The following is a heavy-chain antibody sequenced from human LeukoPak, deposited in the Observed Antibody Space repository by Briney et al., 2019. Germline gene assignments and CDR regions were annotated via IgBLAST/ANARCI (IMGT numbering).Heavy chain of an antibody. J-gene: IGHJ6*02. V-gene: IGHV1-2*02. Sequence: ASVKDSCKASGYTFTDYYIHWVRQAPGQRLEWMVGFNPNSGGTNYPQKFQGRVTMTRDTSISTAYMHLSSLRAADTAVYYCARELGSSGWKDSDFPYGIDVCGQGTTGTVSS. CDR2: FNPNSGGT. CDR1: GYTFTDYY. CDR3: ARELGSSGWKDSDFPYGIDV. D-gene: IGHD6-19*01.